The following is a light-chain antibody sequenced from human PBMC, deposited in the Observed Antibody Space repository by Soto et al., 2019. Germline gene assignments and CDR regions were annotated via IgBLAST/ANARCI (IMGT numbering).Light chain of an antibody. CDR3: QRTYNAPP. J-gene: IGKJ3*01. CDR2: GAP. V-gene: IGKV1-27*01. Sequence: DIQLTQSPSSLSASVGDRVTITCRVSQDISSNLNWSRHKPGKDPQLLIFGAPNLQSGVPSRFSGSGSGTDFTLTISSLQPEDVATYCGQRTYNAPPFGPGTKVDIK. CDR1: QDISSN.